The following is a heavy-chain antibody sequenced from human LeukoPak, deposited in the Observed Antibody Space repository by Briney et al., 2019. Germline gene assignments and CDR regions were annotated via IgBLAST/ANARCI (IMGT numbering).Heavy chain of an antibody. J-gene: IGHJ4*02. Sequence: SETLSLICTVSGASISSYYWSWIRQPPGKGLEWIGDIYYSGSIKYNPSLKSRVTMSVDTSKNQFSLKLSSVTAADTAVYYCARENPSGYYNRPIDYWGQGTLVTVSS. CDR3: ARENPSGYYNRPIDY. CDR2: IYYSGSI. D-gene: IGHD3-22*01. CDR1: GASISSYY. V-gene: IGHV4-59*01.